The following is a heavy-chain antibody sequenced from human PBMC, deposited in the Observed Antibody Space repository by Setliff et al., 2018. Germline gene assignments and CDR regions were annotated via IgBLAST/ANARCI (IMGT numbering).Heavy chain of an antibody. Sequence: GASVKVSCKASGYSFSSNAFHWVRQAPGQTLEWMGWIHAGSSNTLYSQRFQDRITISRDTSATTVHMELSSLRSEDTAVYYCARMSTSGPHYDYWGQGTLVTVSS. CDR3: ARMSTSGPHYDY. CDR1: GYSFSSNA. V-gene: IGHV1-3*01. J-gene: IGHJ4*02. CDR2: IHAGSSNT. D-gene: IGHD2-8*02.